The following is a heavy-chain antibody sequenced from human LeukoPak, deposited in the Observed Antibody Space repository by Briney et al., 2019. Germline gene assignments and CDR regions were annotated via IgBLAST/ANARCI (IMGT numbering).Heavy chain of an antibody. J-gene: IGHJ4*02. V-gene: IGHV4-38-2*02. Sequence: SETLSLTCTVSGYSINSGHYWGWIRQPPGKRLEWIGSIYYSGNTYYNPTLKSRITISVDTSKNQFSLNLTSVTAADAAVYYCARRRDGYNSSVFDYWGQGTLVTVSS. CDR3: ARRRDGYNSSVFDY. D-gene: IGHD5-24*01. CDR1: GYSINSGHY. CDR2: IYYSGNT.